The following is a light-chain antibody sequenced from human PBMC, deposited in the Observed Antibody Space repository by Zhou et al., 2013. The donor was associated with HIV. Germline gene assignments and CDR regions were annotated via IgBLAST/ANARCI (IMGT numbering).Light chain of an antibody. V-gene: IGKV1-39*01. CDR1: QGIGSS. J-gene: IGKJ1*01. Sequence: IQLTQSPSSLSASVGDRVSINCQAGQGIGSSLSWFQQKPGKPPRLLVHGASNLQRGVPSRFSGRGSGTDFTLTITSLQPEDFATYYCQQSYSTSRGRWTFGQGTKVEIK. CDR3: QQSYSTSRGRWT. CDR2: GAS.